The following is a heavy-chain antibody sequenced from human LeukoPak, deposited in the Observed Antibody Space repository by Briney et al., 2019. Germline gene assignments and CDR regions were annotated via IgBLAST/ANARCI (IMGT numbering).Heavy chain of an antibody. CDR1: GYTFTGYY. D-gene: IGHD6-13*01. CDR2: INPNSGGT. CDR3: ARALSANAFDN. V-gene: IGHV1-2*02. J-gene: IGHJ3*02. Sequence: ASVKVSCKGSGYTFTGYYMHWVRQAPGQGLEWMGWINPNSGGTKFARRFQGRVTMTRDTSISTAHIELSRLRSDDTAVYYCARALSANAFDNWGQGTMVTVS.